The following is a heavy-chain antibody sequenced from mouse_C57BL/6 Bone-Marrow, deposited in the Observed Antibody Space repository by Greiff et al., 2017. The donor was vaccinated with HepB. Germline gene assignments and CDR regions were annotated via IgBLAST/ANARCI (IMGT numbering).Heavy chain of an antibody. CDR3: ARCDYYSNYVAMDY. J-gene: IGHJ4*01. CDR2: INPNNGGT. D-gene: IGHD2-5*01. Sequence: VQLQQSGPELVKPGASVKISCKASGYTFTDYYMNWVKQSHGKSLEWIGDINPNNGGTSYNQKFKGKATLTVDKSSSTAYMELRSLTSEDSAVYYCARCDYYSNYVAMDYWGQGTSVTGSS. V-gene: IGHV1-26*01. CDR1: GYTFTDYY.